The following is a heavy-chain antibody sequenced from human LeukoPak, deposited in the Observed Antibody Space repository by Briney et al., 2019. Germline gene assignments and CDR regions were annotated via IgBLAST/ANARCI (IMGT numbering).Heavy chain of an antibody. CDR1: GGSISSYY. CDR2: IYYSGST. J-gene: IGHJ4*02. CDR3: ARVDPDSSSTLEVFDY. Sequence: SETLSLTCTVSGGSISSYYWNWIRQPPGKGLEWIGYIYYSGSTNYNPSLKSRVTISVDTSKNQFSLKLSSVTAADTAVHYCARVDPDSSSTLEVFDYWGQGTLVTVSS. V-gene: IGHV4-59*01. D-gene: IGHD6-6*01.